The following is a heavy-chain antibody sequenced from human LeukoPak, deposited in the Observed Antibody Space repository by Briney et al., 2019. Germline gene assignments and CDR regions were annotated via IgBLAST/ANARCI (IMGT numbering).Heavy chain of an antibody. D-gene: IGHD2-2*01. Sequence: GGSLRLSCAASGFTFNTFWMNWVRLAPGRGLERLANIRPDGSDKYYVDSVRGRFTISRDNGKNLVYLEMNSLRVEDTAVYYCSGRDSSRNPWAYWGQGTLVSVSS. J-gene: IGHJ4*02. V-gene: IGHV3-7*01. CDR1: GFTFNTFW. CDR2: IRPDGSDK. CDR3: SGRDSSRNPWAY.